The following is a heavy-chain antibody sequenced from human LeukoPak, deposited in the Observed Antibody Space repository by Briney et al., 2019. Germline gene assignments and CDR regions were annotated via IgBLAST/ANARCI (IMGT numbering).Heavy chain of an antibody. J-gene: IGHJ3*02. CDR2: ISGSGGST. D-gene: IGHD3-22*01. CDR1: GFTFSSYA. Sequence: GGSLRLSCAGSGFTFSSYAMSWVRQAPGKGLEWVSAISGSGGSTYYADSVKGRFTISRDNSKNTLYLQMNSLRAEDTAVYYCAKVNYDSSGWDAFDIWGQGTMVTVSS. CDR3: AKVNYDSSGWDAFDI. V-gene: IGHV3-23*01.